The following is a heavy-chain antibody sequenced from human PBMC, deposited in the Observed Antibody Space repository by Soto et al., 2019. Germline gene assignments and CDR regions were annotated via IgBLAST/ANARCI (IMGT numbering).Heavy chain of an antibody. D-gene: IGHD6-19*01. V-gene: IGHV1-18*01. CDR1: GYTFTNYG. CDR3: ARVVATVAGPYGMDV. CDR2: ISADNGNT. Sequence: GASVKVSCKASGYTFTNYGISWVRQAPGQGFEWMGWISADNGNTKYSQKLQGRVTITTDTSTSTAYMELRSLRSDDTAVYYCARVVATVAGPYGMDVWGQGTTVTVSS. J-gene: IGHJ6*02.